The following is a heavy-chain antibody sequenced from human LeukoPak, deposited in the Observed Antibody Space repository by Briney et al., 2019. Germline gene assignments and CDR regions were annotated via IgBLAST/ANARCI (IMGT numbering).Heavy chain of an antibody. V-gene: IGHV3-23*01. CDR3: TKGQTMFDY. J-gene: IGHJ4*02. D-gene: IGHD3-10*01. Sequence: GGSLRLSCAASGFTFSNYAMNWVRQAPGKGLEWVSTVSAGSTTYYADSVKGRFTISRDNSKNTLYLQMNSLRAEDTAVYYCTKGQTMFDYWGQGTLVTVSS. CDR1: GFTFSNYA. CDR2: VSAGSTT.